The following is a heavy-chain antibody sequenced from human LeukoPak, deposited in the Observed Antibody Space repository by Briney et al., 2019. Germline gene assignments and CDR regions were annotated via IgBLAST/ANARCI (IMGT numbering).Heavy chain of an antibody. D-gene: IGHD4-11*01. CDR2: ICSDGTNR. CDR1: GFTFSHYG. Sequence: PGRSLRLSCATSGFTFSHYGMHWVRQAPGKGLEWVAVICSDGTNRYYGDSVKGRFTISRDNFKKTVYLQMGNLRAEDTAVYYCAKDAQRGFDYSNSRHRWGEGTLVTVSS. CDR3: AKDAQRGFDYSNSRHR. J-gene: IGHJ4*02. V-gene: IGHV3-33*06.